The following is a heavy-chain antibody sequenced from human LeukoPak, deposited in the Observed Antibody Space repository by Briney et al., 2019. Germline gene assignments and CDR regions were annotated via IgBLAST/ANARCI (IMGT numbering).Heavy chain of an antibody. CDR3: VRERGALANFDY. J-gene: IGHJ4*02. D-gene: IGHD5-12*01. CDR2: ILCGGTNQ. Sequence: PGGSLRLSCAASGLSFSNDAMHWVRQAPGKGLEWVGIILCGGTNQYYTDSVKGRFTISRDNAKNSLYLQMHSLTVEDTAVYYCVRERGALANFDYWGQGTPVAVST. CDR1: GLSFSNDA. V-gene: IGHV3-30-3*01.